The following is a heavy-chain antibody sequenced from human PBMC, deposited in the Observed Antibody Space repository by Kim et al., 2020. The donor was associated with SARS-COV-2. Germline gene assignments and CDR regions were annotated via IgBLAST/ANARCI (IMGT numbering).Heavy chain of an antibody. V-gene: IGHV1-3*01. CDR3: ARRLGGVNVVPPNWFDP. CDR2: INAANGNT. Sequence: ASVKVSCKASGYTFSSYAIHWVRQAPGQRLEWMGWINAANGNTKYSQKFQGRVTITRDTSASTAYMELSSLRSEDTAVYYCARRLGGVNVVPPNWFDPW. CDR1: GYTFSSYA. D-gene: IGHD3-16*02. J-gene: IGHJ5*02.